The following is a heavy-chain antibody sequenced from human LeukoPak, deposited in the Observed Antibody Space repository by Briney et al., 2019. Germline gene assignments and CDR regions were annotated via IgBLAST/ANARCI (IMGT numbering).Heavy chain of an antibody. CDR2: INHSGST. CDR1: GGSFSGYY. Sequence: SETLSLTCAVYGGSFSGYYWSWIRQPPGKGLEWIGEINHSGSTNYNPSLKSRVTISVDTSENQFSLKLSSVTAADTAVYYCARVSFVDTAMVDYWGQGTLVTVSS. J-gene: IGHJ4*02. D-gene: IGHD5-18*01. CDR3: ARVSFVDTAMVDY. V-gene: IGHV4-34*01.